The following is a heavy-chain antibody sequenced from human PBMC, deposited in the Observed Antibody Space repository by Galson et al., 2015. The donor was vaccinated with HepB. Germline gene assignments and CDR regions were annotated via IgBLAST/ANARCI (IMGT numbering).Heavy chain of an antibody. CDR2: INHSGST. Sequence: ETLSLTCAVYGGSFSGYYWSWIRQPPGKGLEWIGEINHSGSTNYNPSLKSRVTISVDTSKNQFSLKLSSVTAADTAVYYCARGLGGGFTNWFDPWGQGTLVTVSS. J-gene: IGHJ5*02. CDR1: GGSFSGYY. D-gene: IGHD3-16*01. CDR3: ARGLGGGFTNWFDP. V-gene: IGHV4-34*01.